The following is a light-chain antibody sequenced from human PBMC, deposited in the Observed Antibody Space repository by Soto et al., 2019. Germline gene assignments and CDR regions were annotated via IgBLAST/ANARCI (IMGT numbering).Light chain of an antibody. Sequence: DIHMTQSRSTPCGYVLELVTITCRASQTISSWLAWYQQKPGKAPKLLIYKASTLKSGVPSRFSGSGSGTEFTLTISSLQPDDFATYYCQHYNSYSEAFGQGTKVDIK. V-gene: IGKV1-5*03. CDR1: QTISSW. J-gene: IGKJ1*01. CDR3: QHYNSYSEA. CDR2: KAS.